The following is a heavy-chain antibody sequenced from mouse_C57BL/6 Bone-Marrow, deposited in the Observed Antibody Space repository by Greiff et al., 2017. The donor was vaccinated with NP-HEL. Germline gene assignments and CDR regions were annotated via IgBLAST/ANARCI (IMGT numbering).Heavy chain of an antibody. V-gene: IGHV1-63*01. J-gene: IGHJ3*01. CDR2: IYPGGGYT. CDR3: AREDYYYGSFAY. Sequence: QVQLKQSGAELVWPGTSVKMSCKASGYTFPNYWIGWAKQRPGHGLEWIGDIYPGGGYTNYNEKFKGKATLTADKSSSTAYMQFSSLTSEDSAIYYCAREDYYYGSFAYWGQGTLVTVSA. D-gene: IGHD1-1*01. CDR1: GYTFPNYW.